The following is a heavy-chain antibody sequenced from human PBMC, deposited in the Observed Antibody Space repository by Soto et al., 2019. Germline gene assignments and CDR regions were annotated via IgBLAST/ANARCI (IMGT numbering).Heavy chain of an antibody. CDR2: IYYSGRT. J-gene: IGHJ6*02. CDR3: ARERVRHYYYYGMDV. Sequence: QVQLQESGPGLVKPSETLSLTCTVSGGSISSYYWSWIRQPPGKGLEWIGYIYYSGRTNYNPSLKSRVTISVATSKNQFSLKLSSVTAADTAVYYCARERVRHYYYYGMDVWGQGTTVTVSS. CDR1: GGSISSYY. V-gene: IGHV4-59*01.